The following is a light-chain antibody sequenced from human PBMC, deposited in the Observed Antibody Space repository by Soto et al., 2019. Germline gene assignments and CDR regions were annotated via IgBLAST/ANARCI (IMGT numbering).Light chain of an antibody. CDR2: LNSDGSH. J-gene: IGLJ3*02. Sequence: QPVLTQPPSASASLGASVKLTCTLSSGHSSYAIAWHQQQPEKGPRYLMKLNSDGSHNKGDGIPDRFSGSSSGAERYLTISSLQSEDEADYYCQTWDTGILFGGGTKVTVL. CDR1: SGHSSYA. V-gene: IGLV4-69*01. CDR3: QTWDTGIL.